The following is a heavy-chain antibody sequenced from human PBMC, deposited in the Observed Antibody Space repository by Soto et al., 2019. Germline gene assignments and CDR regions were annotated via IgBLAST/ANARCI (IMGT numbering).Heavy chain of an antibody. CDR2: ISGSGGIT. D-gene: IGHD6-19*01. Sequence: EVQLLESGGGLVQPGGYLRLSCAASGVTFSSYAMSWVRQAPGKGLEWVSAISGSGGITYYEDSVKGRFTISRDNSKNTLYRQWISLRAEDTAVYYFARRSSGGYFDYWGQGPLVPVSS. CDR3: ARRSSGGYFDY. J-gene: IGHJ4*02. V-gene: IGHV3-23*01. CDR1: GVTFSSYA.